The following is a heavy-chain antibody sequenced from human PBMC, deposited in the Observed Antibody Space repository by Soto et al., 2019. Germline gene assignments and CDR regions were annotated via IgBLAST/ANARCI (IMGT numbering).Heavy chain of an antibody. D-gene: IGHD2-15*01. CDR2: FDPEDGET. J-gene: IGHJ3*02. V-gene: IGHV1-24*01. CDR1: GYTLTELS. Sequence: RASVKVSCKVSGYTLTELSMHWVRQAPGKGLEWMGGFDPEDGETIYAQKFQGRVTMTEDTSTDTAYMELSSLRSEDTAVYYCATGLLNPDAFDIWGQGTMVTVSS. CDR3: ATGLLNPDAFDI.